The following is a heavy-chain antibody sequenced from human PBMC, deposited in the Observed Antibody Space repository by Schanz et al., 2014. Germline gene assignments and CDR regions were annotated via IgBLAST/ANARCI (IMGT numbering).Heavy chain of an antibody. J-gene: IGHJ6*02. CDR3: ARDGGEVVRGVIEGVNHYYYGMDV. V-gene: IGHV1-46*03. CDR1: GYTLSAYS. CDR2: VNPSVRGT. D-gene: IGHD3-10*01. Sequence: QVQLVQSGTQVKKPGASVKVSCKASGYTLSAYSLHWVRQAPGQGLEWMGIVNPSVRGTHFARECQGRVTVTSDTSTSTVYMELSGLRSEDTAVYYCARDGGEVVRGVIEGVNHYYYGMDVWGQGTTXTVSS.